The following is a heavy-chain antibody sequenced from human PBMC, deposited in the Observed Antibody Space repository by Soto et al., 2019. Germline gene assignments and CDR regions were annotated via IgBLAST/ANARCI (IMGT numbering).Heavy chain of an antibody. J-gene: IGHJ6*02. V-gene: IGHV1-18*01. CDR3: ARWVRYCSSTSCSYGMDV. D-gene: IGHD2-2*01. Sequence: ASVNVSCKASGYTFTSYGISWVRQAPGQGLEWMGWISAYNGNTNYAQKLQGRVTMTTDTSTSTAYMGLRSLRSDDTAVYYCARWVRYCSSTSCSYGMDVWGQGTTVTVSS. CDR2: ISAYNGNT. CDR1: GYTFTSYG.